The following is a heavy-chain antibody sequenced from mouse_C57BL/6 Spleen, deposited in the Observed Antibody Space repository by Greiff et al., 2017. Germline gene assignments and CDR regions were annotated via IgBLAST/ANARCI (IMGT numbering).Heavy chain of an antibody. Sequence: QVQLKQPGAELVKPGASVKLSCKASGYTFTSYWMHWVKQRPGQGLEWIGMIHPNSGSTNYNEKFKSKATLTVDKSSSTAYMQLSSLTSEDSAVYYCAREGGYSPYAMDYWGQGTSVTVSS. CDR1: GYTFTSYW. V-gene: IGHV1-64*01. J-gene: IGHJ4*01. D-gene: IGHD2-12*01. CDR2: IHPNSGST. CDR3: AREGGYSPYAMDY.